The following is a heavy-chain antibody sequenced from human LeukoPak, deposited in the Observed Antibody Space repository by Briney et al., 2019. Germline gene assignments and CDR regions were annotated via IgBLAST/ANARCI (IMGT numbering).Heavy chain of an antibody. CDR1: GYTFTRYY. CDR2: INPSGGNT. V-gene: IGHV1-46*01. CDR3: ASSLGYCSSTSCYGHDWFDP. Sequence: ASVKVSCKASGYTFTRYYMHWVRQAPGQGLEWMGIINPSGGNTNYAQKFQGRVTMTRDMSTSTVYMELSSLRSEDTAVYYCASSLGYCSSTSCYGHDWFDPWGQGTLVTVSS. J-gene: IGHJ5*02. D-gene: IGHD2-2*01.